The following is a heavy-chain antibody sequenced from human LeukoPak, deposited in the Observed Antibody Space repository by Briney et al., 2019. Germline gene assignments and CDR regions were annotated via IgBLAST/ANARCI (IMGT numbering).Heavy chain of an antibody. CDR1: GFTFSSYW. Sequence: PGGSLRLSCAASGFTFSSYWMSWVRQAPGKGLEWVALIWYDGSNKYYTDSVEGRLTISRDNSKNTLYLQMNSLRAEDTAIYYCAREGPRGNSQFDYWGQGTLVTVSS. D-gene: IGHD2/OR15-2a*01. CDR3: AREGPRGNSQFDY. V-gene: IGHV3-33*08. J-gene: IGHJ4*02. CDR2: IWYDGSNK.